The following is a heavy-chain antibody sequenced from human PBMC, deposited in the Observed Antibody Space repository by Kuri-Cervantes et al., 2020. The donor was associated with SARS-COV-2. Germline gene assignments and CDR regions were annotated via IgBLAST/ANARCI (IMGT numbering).Heavy chain of an antibody. CDR1: GFTFSSYS. Sequence: GGSLRLSCAASGFTFSSYSMNWVRQAPGKGLEWVSSISSSSSYIYYADSVKGRFTISRDNAKNSLYLQMNSLRAEDTAVYYCARDFLLLAAQDYWGQGTPVTVSS. V-gene: IGHV3-21*01. CDR3: ARDFLLLAAQDY. CDR2: ISSSSSYI. D-gene: IGHD6-13*01. J-gene: IGHJ4*02.